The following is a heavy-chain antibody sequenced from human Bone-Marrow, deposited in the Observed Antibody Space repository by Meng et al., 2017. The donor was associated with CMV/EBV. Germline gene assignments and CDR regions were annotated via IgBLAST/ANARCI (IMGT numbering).Heavy chain of an antibody. Sequence: SLKISCAASGFTFDDYAMHWVRQAPGKGLEWVSGISWNSGSIGYADSVKGRFTISRDNAKNSLYLQMNSLRAEDTALYYCAKESSTSWDGAFDIWGQGTRVTVSS. D-gene: IGHD2-2*01. CDR1: GFTFDDYA. V-gene: IGHV3-9*01. CDR2: ISWNSGSI. J-gene: IGHJ3*02. CDR3: AKESSTSWDGAFDI.